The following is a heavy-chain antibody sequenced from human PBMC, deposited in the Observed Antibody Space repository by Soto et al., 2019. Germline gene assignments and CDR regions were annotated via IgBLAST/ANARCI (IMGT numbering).Heavy chain of an antibody. CDR1: GFTFRNFG. CDR2: IPYVGINK. Sequence: GGSLRLSCAASGFTFRNFGMHWVRQAPAKGLEWVALIPYVGINKYYADSVKGRFTISRDNSKNTLYLQMNSLRAEDTAVYFCARDLESSGSPTLWGQGTLVTLSS. V-gene: IGHV3-30*03. CDR3: ARDLESSGSPTL. J-gene: IGHJ4*02. D-gene: IGHD1-1*01.